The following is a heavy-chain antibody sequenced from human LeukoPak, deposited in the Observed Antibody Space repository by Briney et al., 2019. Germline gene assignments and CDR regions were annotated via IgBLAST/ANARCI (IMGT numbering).Heavy chain of an antibody. J-gene: IGHJ4*02. CDR3: AETVTTGLGY. CDR2: IRSKANSYAT. CDR1: GFTFSGSA. V-gene: IGHV3-73*01. D-gene: IGHD4-17*01. Sequence: GGSLRLSCAASGFTFSGSAMHWVRQASGKGLEWVGRIRSKANSYATAYAASVKGRFTISRDNSKNTLYLQMNSLRAEDTAVYYCAETVTTGLGYWGQGTLVTVSS.